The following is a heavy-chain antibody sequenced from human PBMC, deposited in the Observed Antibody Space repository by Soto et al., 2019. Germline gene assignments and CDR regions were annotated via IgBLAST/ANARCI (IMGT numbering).Heavy chain of an antibody. V-gene: IGHV1-69*13. J-gene: IGHJ4*02. CDR3: ARERQKWLRLGSMVY. CDR1: GGTFSSYA. D-gene: IGHD5-12*01. Sequence: SVKVSCKASGGTFSSYAISWVRQAPGQGLEWMGGIIPIFGTANYAQKFQGRVTITADESTCTAYMELSSLRSEDTAVYYCARERQKWLRLGSMVYWGQGTLVTVSS. CDR2: IIPIFGTA.